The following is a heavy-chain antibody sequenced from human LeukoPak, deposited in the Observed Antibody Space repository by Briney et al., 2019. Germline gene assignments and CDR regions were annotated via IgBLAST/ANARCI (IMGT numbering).Heavy chain of an antibody. V-gene: IGHV4-4*07. CDR3: AREFTY. J-gene: IGHJ4*02. CDR2: IYINGNT. CDR1: SGFSSSFY. Sequence: SETLSLTCTVSSGFSSSFYWSWIRQPAGKGLEWIGRIYINGNTNYSPSLKSRATMSVGTSKNQFSLKLTSVTAADTAVYYCAREFTYWGQGILVTVSS.